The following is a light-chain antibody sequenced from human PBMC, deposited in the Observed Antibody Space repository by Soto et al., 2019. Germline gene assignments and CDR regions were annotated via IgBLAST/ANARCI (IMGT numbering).Light chain of an antibody. J-gene: IGLJ1*01. CDR3: SSYTSSSTYV. V-gene: IGLV2-14*01. CDR1: SSDVGGYNY. CDR2: DVS. Sequence: VLTQPASVSGSPGQSITISCTGTSSDVGGYNYVSWYQQHPGKAPKLMIYDVSNRPSGVSNRFSGPKSGNTASLTISGLQAEDEADYYCSSYTSSSTYVFGTGTKVTVL.